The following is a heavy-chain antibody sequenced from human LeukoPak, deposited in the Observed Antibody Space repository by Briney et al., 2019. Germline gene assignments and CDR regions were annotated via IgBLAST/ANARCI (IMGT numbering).Heavy chain of an antibody. CDR2: ISSSGSTI. CDR3: ADGECSGGSCSGFYGMDV. Sequence: GGSLRLSCAASGFTFSSYAMSWVRQAPGKGLEWVSYISSSGSTIYYADSVKGRFTISRDNAKNSLYLQMNSLRAEDTALYYCADGECSGGSCSGFYGMDVWGQGTTVTVSS. CDR1: GFTFSSYA. V-gene: IGHV3-48*04. J-gene: IGHJ6*02. D-gene: IGHD2-15*01.